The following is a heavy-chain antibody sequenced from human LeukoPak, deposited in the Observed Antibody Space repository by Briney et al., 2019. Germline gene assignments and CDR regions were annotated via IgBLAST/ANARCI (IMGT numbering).Heavy chain of an antibody. CDR1: GYTFTKYL. Sequence: GASVKVSCKTSGYTFTKYLIHWVRQAPGQGLEWMGTINPQGDITNYAQRFQGRITLTEDTSTSTVYMELSSLTSEDTAVYYCARPSYCDADNCGYWLDPWGPGTLVTVSS. J-gene: IGHJ5*02. D-gene: IGHD2-21*01. CDR3: ARPSYCDADNCGYWLDP. CDR2: INPQGDIT. V-gene: IGHV1-46*01.